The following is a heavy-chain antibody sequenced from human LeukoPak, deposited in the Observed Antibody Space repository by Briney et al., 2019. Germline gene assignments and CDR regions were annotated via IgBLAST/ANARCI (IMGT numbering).Heavy chain of an antibody. D-gene: IGHD3-10*01. J-gene: IGHJ4*02. CDR3: ASRVPIYYYGSGSYRFDY. CDR1: GGSFSGYY. CDR2: INHSGST. V-gene: IGHV4-34*01. Sequence: SETLSLTCAVYGGSFSGYYWSWIRQPPGKGLEWIGEINHSGSTNHNPSLKSRVTISVDTSKNQFSLKLSSVTAADTAVYYCASRVPIYYYGSGSYRFDYWGQGTLVTVSS.